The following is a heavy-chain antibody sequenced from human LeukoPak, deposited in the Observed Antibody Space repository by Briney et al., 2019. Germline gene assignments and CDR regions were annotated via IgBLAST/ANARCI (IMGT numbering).Heavy chain of an antibody. J-gene: IGHJ6*02. CDR3: AKDIAPMIVVVMTYGMDV. CDR2: ISYDGSNK. D-gene: IGHD3-22*01. V-gene: IGHV3-30*18. Sequence: GGSLRLSCAASGFTFSSYGMHWVRQAPAQGLEWVAVISYDGSNKYYADSVHGRFTISRDNSKNTLYLQMNSRRAEDTAVYYCAKDIAPMIVVVMTYGMDVWGQGTTVTVSS. CDR1: GFTFSSYG.